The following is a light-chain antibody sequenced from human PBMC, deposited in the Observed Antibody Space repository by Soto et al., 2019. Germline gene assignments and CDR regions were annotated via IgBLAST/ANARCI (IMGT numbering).Light chain of an antibody. V-gene: IGKV1-5*01. CDR2: DAS. Sequence: DIQMTQSPSTLSASVGDRVTITCRASQPITAWLAWYQQKPGKAPNLLIYDASDLQSGVPSRFSGSGSGTEFTLTITGLQTDDFATYYCQQYNLYPYTFGQGTQLAIK. J-gene: IGKJ2*01. CDR3: QQYNLYPYT. CDR1: QPITAW.